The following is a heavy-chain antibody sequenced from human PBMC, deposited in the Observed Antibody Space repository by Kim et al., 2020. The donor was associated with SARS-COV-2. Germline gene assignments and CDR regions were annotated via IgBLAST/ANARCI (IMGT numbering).Heavy chain of an antibody. D-gene: IGHD3-10*01. CDR3: ARDGQFPGMVRGVIPNYYYYYGMDV. CDR2: IWYDGSNK. Sequence: GGSLRLSCAASGFTFSSYVMHWVRQAPGKGLEWVAVIWYDGSNKYYADSVKGRFTISRDNSKNTLYLQMNSLRAEDTAVYYCARDGQFPGMVRGVIPNYYYYYGMDVWGQGTTVTVSS. CDR1: GFTFSSYV. J-gene: IGHJ6*02. V-gene: IGHV3-33*01.